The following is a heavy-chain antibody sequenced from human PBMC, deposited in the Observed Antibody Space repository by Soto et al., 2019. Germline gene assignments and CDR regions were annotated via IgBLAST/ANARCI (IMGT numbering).Heavy chain of an antibody. CDR1: GFTFNNYA. CDR2: ISGGGDTT. J-gene: IGHJ4*02. Sequence: EVQLLESGGGLVQPGGSLRLSCAASGFTFNNYAMTWVRQAPGKGLEWVCAISGGGDTTSYADSVKGRFTVSSDGSKNTLYLQMSSLRAEDTALYYCAKGRGGSGSLTPRVDFWGQGTLVTVSS. CDR3: AKGRGGSGSLTPRVDF. D-gene: IGHD3-10*01. V-gene: IGHV3-23*01.